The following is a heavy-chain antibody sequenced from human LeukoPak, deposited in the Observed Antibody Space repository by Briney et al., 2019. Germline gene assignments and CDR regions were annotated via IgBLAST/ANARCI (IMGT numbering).Heavy chain of an antibody. J-gene: IGHJ4*02. CDR1: AYTFTDYY. V-gene: IGHV1-2*06. D-gene: IGHD1-14*01. Sequence: ASVTVSCKASAYTFTDYYVHWVRQAPGQGREWMGRINPSSGDTNYAQNFQGRVTMTRDTSISTAYMELSRLRSDDTAVYYCATTSAYFYYWGQGTLVTVSS. CDR3: ATTSAYFYY. CDR2: INPSSGDT.